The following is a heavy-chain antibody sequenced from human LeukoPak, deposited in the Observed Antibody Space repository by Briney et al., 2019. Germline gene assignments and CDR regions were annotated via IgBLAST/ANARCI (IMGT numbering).Heavy chain of an antibody. CDR3: ARALTNSGYINYYYYYMDV. CDR2: INAGNGNT. J-gene: IGHJ6*03. Sequence: ASVKVSCKASGYTFTSYAMRWVRQAPGQRLEWMGWINAGNGNTKYSQEFQGRVTITADESTSTAYMELSSLRSEDTAVYYCARALTNSGYINYYYYYMDVWGKGTTVTISS. CDR1: GYTFTSYA. D-gene: IGHD5-12*01. V-gene: IGHV1-3*03.